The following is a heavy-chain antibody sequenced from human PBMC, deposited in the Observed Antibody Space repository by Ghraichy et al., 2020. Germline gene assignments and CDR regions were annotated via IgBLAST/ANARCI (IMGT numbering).Heavy chain of an antibody. CDR2: ISGSGGST. Sequence: GGSLRLSCAASGFTFSSYAMSWVRQAPGKGLEWVSAISGSGGSTYYADSVKGRFTISRDNSKNTLYLQMNSLRAEDTAVYYCAKDGAGPYGSGSYKDYWGQGTLVTVSS. D-gene: IGHD3-10*01. V-gene: IGHV3-23*01. CDR3: AKDGAGPYGSGSYKDY. CDR1: GFTFSSYA. J-gene: IGHJ4*02.